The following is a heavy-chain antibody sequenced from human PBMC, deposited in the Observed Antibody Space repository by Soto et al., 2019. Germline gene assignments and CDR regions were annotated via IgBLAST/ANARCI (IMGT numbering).Heavy chain of an antibody. CDR1: GYTFTNYG. V-gene: IGHV1-18*01. D-gene: IGHD3-10*01. CDR3: ARVEWTTMVRSDF. CDR2: ISAYNGNT. J-gene: IGHJ4*02. Sequence: QVQLVQSGAEVKRPGASVKVSCQASGYTFTNYGFNWVRQAPGQGLEWLGWISAYNGNTKYAQKFQDRVTMTTDTSTSTAFLELRSLRADDTAVYYCARVEWTTMVRSDFWGQGALVAV.